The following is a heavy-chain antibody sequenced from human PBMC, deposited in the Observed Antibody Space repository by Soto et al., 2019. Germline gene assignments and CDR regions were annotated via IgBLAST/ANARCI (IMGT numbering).Heavy chain of an antibody. Sequence: GGSLRLSCAASGFTFSNYGMHWVRQAPGKGLEWVALIWYDGNNKYYADSVKGRFTISRDNSKNTLYLQMNSLRAEDTAVYYCARDGYCSGGSCYSVPVFDFWGQGTTVTVSS. V-gene: IGHV3-33*01. D-gene: IGHD2-15*01. CDR3: ARDGYCSGGSCYSVPVFDF. J-gene: IGHJ6*02. CDR2: IWYDGNNK. CDR1: GFTFSNYG.